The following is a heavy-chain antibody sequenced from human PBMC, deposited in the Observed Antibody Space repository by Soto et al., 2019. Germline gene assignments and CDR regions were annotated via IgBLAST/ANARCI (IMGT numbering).Heavy chain of an antibody. V-gene: IGHV3-30-3*01. CDR1: GSSFSSYA. Sequence: PGGSLRLSCAASGSSFSSYAMHWVRQAPGKGLEWVAVISFAGTNTHYADSVKDRFTISRDNSKNTVYLHMVSLRPEDTSVYSCAREKRTRDSSRGSFDVWGQGTMVTVSS. CDR3: AREKRTRDSSRGSFDV. D-gene: IGHD1-1*01. J-gene: IGHJ3*01. CDR2: ISFAGTNT.